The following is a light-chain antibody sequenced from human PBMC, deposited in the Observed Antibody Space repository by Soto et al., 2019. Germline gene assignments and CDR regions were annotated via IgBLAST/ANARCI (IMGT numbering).Light chain of an antibody. V-gene: IGLV2-14*01. J-gene: IGLJ1*01. CDR3: SSYTSSNTLEV. Sequence: QSALIQPASVSGSPGQSITISCTGTSRDVGGSNYASWYQHHPHRAPKLLIYEVSYRPSGVSSRFSGSKSGNTASLTISRLQAEDDADYYCSSYTSSNTLEVFGVGTKV. CDR2: EVS. CDR1: SRDVGGSNY.